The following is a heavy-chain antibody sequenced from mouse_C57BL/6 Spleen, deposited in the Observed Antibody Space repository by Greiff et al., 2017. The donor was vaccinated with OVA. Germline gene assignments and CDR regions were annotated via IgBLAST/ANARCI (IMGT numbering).Heavy chain of an antibody. D-gene: IGHD2-1*01. CDR1: GYTFTSYW. V-gene: IGHV1-64*01. J-gene: IGHJ4*01. CDR3: ARVDYGNPYAMDY. CDR2: IHPNSGST. Sequence: QVQLQQPGAELVKPGASVKLSCKASGYTFTSYWMHWVKQRPGQGLEWIGMIHPNSGSTNYNEKFKSKATLTVDKSSSTAYMQRSSLTSEDSSVYYCARVDYGNPYAMDYWGQGTSVTVSS.